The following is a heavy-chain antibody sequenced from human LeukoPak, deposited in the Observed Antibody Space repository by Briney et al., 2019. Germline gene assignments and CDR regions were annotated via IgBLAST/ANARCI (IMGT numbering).Heavy chain of an antibody. CDR3: ARGNEAVAGTVIDY. D-gene: IGHD6-19*01. J-gene: IGHJ4*02. Sequence: SQTLSLTCAISGDSVSSNSAAWNWIRQSPSRGLEWLGRTYYRSKWYNDYALSVKSRITINPDTSKNQFPLQLNSVTPEDTAVYYCARGNEAVAGTVIDYWGQGTLVTVSS. CDR1: GDSVSSNSAA. CDR2: TYYRSKWYN. V-gene: IGHV6-1*01.